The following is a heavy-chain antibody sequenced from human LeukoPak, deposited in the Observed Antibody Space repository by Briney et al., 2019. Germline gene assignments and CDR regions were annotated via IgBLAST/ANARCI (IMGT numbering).Heavy chain of an antibody. Sequence: VASVKVSCKASGYTFTSYDINWVRQATGQGLEWMGRMNPNSGNTGYAQKFQGRVTMTRNTSISTAYMELSSLRSEDTAVYYCARVSSPDWSSGDDAFDIWGQGTMVTVSS. D-gene: IGHD2-15*01. V-gene: IGHV1-8*01. CDR1: GYTFTSYD. J-gene: IGHJ3*02. CDR3: ARVSSPDWSSGDDAFDI. CDR2: MNPNSGNT.